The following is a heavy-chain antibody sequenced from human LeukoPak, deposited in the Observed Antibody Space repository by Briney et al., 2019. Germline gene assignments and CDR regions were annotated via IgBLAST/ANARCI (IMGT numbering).Heavy chain of an antibody. D-gene: IGHD3-3*01. CDR1: GFTFSNYG. CDR2: ISYDGSNK. V-gene: IGHV3-30*18. CDR3: AKGLDDFWSGPLDY. Sequence: PGRSLRLSCAASGFTFSNYGMHWVRQAPGKGLEWVAVISYDGSNKYYADSVKGRFTISRDNSKNTLYLQMNSLRAEDTAVYYCAKGLDDFWSGPLDYWGQGTLVTVSS. J-gene: IGHJ4*02.